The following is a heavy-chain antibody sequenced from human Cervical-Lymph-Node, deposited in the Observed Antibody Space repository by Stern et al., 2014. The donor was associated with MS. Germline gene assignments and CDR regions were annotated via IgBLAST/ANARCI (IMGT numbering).Heavy chain of an antibody. CDR1: GYSFTIYY. CDR3: ARHVQGFDY. CDR2: IYPYDSDT. Sequence: EVQLEESGAEVKKPGESLKISCKLSGYSFTIYYITWVRQMPGKGLEWMGVIYPYDSDTTYSPSFQVQVTISANKSITTASLQWSSLRASDTAMYYCARHVQGFDYWGQGTLVTVSS. V-gene: IGHV5-51*01. J-gene: IGHJ4*02.